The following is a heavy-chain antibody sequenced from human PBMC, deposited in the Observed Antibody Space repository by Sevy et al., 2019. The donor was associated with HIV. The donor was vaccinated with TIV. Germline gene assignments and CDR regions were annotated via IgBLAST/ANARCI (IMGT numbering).Heavy chain of an antibody. CDR1: GFSFSAYW. CDR3: AQETFGRFVS. CDR2: IKQDGRDK. V-gene: IGHV3-7*01. Sequence: GGSLRLSCAASGFSFSAYWMNWVRQAPGKGLEWVANIKQDGRDKHYVDSAEGRFTISRDNAKNSLYLQMNSLRVEDTAMYYCAQETFGRFVSWGQGTLVTVSS. J-gene: IGHJ4*02. D-gene: IGHD1-26*01.